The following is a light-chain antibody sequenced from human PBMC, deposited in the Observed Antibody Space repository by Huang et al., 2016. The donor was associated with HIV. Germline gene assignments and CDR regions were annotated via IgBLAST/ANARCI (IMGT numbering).Light chain of an antibody. V-gene: IGKV3-15*01. CDR1: RSGSTN. CDR3: HQYNNWLLS. J-gene: IGKJ4*01. CDR2: GSS. Sequence: EIVMTQSPAPLSVSPGERVTLSCRANRSGSTNLAWYQQRPGQAPRLLIYGSSTRAPGIPARFSGSGSGTDFSLTISSLQSEDFALYYCHQYNNWLLSFGGGTRVDI.